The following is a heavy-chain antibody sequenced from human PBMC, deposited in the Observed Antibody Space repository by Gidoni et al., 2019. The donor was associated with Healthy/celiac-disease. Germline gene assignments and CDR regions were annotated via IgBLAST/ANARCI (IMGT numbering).Heavy chain of an antibody. D-gene: IGHD6-6*01. CDR3: AVHIAARRPPPDY. CDR2: ISSSSSTI. V-gene: IGHV3-48*01. CDR1: GFTFISYS. Sequence: RLSCAASGFTFISYSMNWVRQAPGKGLEWVSYISSSSSTIYYADSVKGRFTISRDNAKNALYLQMNSLRAEDTAVYYCAVHIAARRPPPDYWGQGTLVTVSS. J-gene: IGHJ4*02.